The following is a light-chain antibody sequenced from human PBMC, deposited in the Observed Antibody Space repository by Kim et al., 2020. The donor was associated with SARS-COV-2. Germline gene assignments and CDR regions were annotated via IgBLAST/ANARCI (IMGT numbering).Light chain of an antibody. Sequence: PGESAALSCRASQSVSYYVAWYQHKPGQAPRLLIYDAANRATGIPARFSGSGSGTDFTLTISSLEPEDSAIYYCQQRSNWPPEITFSQGTRLEIK. CDR3: QQRSNWPPEIT. J-gene: IGKJ5*01. V-gene: IGKV3-11*01. CDR2: DAA. CDR1: QSVSYY.